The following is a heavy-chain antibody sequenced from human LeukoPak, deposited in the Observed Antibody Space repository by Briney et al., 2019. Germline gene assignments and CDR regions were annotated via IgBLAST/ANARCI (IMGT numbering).Heavy chain of an antibody. D-gene: IGHD3-10*01. CDR3: ARLPNEAGGYAFDI. V-gene: IGHV4-39*01. CDR2: IYYSGST. CDR1: GGSISSSTYY. J-gene: IGHJ3*02. Sequence: SETPSLTCTVSGGSISSSTYYWGWIRQPPGKGLEWIGSIYYSGSTYYNPSLKRRVTISVDTSKKQLSLKLSSVTAADTAVYYCARLPNEAGGYAFDIWGQGTMVTVSS.